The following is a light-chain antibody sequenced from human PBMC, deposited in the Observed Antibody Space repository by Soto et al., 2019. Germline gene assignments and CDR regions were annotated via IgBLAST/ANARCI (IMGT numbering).Light chain of an antibody. J-gene: IGLJ3*02. CDR3: CSYAGSSTWV. V-gene: IGLV2-23*02. CDR1: SSDVGSYNF. CDR2: GVS. Sequence: QSALTQPASVSGSPGQSITISCSGTSSDVGSYNFVSWYQQHPGKAPKLMIYGVSKRPSGISNRFSGSKSGNTASLTISGLQAEDEADYYCCSYAGSSTWVFGGGTKVIVL.